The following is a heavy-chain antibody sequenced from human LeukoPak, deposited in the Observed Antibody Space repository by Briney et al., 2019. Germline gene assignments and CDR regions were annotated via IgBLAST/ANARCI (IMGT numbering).Heavy chain of an antibody. J-gene: IGHJ4*02. Sequence: PGGSLRLSCAASGFAFTTYWMHWVRQAPGKGLVWVSRINTDETIANYADSVTGRFTISRDNAKNTLHLQMNSLSVEDTAVYYCARGVAGSGSYYNVGFDFWGQGALVTVSS. D-gene: IGHD3-10*01. CDR1: GFAFTTYW. CDR3: ARGVAGSGSYYNVGFDF. V-gene: IGHV3-74*01. CDR2: INTDETIA.